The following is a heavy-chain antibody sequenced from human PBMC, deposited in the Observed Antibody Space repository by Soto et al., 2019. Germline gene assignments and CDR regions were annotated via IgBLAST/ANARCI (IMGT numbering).Heavy chain of an antibody. Sequence: ASVKVSCKASGYSFTDYHIHWVRQAPGQGLEWLGRINPKSGGTSTAQKFQGWVTMTTDTSISTASMELTRLSSDDTAIYHCARGDSTDCSNGVCSFFYNHDMDVWG. D-gene: IGHD2-8*01. J-gene: IGHJ6*02. CDR3: ARGDSTDCSNGVCSFFYNHDMDV. CDR2: INPKSGGT. V-gene: IGHV1-2*04. CDR1: GYSFTDYH.